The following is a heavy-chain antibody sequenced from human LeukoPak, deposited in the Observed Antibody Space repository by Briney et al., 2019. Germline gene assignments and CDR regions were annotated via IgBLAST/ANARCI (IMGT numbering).Heavy chain of an antibody. D-gene: IGHD6-19*01. V-gene: IGHV3-74*01. CDR3: AKSSGWGFDY. Sequence: GGSLRLSCAASGFTFSSYSMHWVRQAPGKGLVWVSRINSDGSSTSYADSVKGRFAISRDNAKNTLNLQMDSLRAEDTAVYYCAKSSGWGFDYWGQGTLVTVSS. CDR2: INSDGSST. J-gene: IGHJ4*02. CDR1: GFTFSSYS.